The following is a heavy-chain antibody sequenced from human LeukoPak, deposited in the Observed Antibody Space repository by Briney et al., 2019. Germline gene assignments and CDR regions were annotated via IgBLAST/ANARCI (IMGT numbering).Heavy chain of an antibody. D-gene: IGHD2-15*01. J-gene: IGHJ3*02. CDR3: ARDSGGYCSGGSCYSDAFDI. V-gene: IGHV1-69*04. CDR2: IIPILGIA. Sequence: ASVKVSCKASGGTFSSYAISWVRQAPGQGLEWMGKIIPILGIANHAQKFQGRVTITADKSTSTAYMELSSLRSEDTAVYYCARDSGGYCSGGSCYSDAFDIWGQGTMVTVSS. CDR1: GGTFSSYA.